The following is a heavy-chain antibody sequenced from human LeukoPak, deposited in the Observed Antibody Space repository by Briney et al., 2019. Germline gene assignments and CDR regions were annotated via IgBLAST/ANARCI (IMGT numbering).Heavy chain of an antibody. D-gene: IGHD3-22*01. CDR3: AKAYYDPSGYSYYFDY. Sequence: GGSLRLPCAASGFPFSAYSMNWVRQAPGKGLEWVSSISGSSSYVYYADSVKGRFTISRDNAKNSLYLHMNSLRAEDTAVYYCAKAYYDPSGYSYYFDYWGQGTLVTVSS. V-gene: IGHV3-21*01. J-gene: IGHJ4*02. CDR2: ISGSSSYV. CDR1: GFPFSAYS.